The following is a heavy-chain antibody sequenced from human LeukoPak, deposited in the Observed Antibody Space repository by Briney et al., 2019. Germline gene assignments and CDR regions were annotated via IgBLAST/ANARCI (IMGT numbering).Heavy chain of an antibody. J-gene: IGHJ3*02. V-gene: IGHV4-39*07. CDR3: AREDGTAMDNAFDI. Sequence: SETLSLTCTVSGGSISSSAYHWGWIRQPPGKGPEWIGSIYYTGSTYHNPSLKSRVTISEDPSKNQFSLKLRSVTAADTAVYYCAREDGTAMDNAFDIWSQGTMVTVSS. CDR1: GGSISSSAYH. CDR2: IYYTGST. D-gene: IGHD5-18*01.